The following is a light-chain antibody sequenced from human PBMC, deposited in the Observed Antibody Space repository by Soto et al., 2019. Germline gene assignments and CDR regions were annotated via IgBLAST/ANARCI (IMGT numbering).Light chain of an antibody. J-gene: IGKJ4*01. Sequence: EVVMTQSPTTLSLSPGERATLSCRASQSVASNLAWYQQKPGQAPRLLIYAASTRATGIPARFSGSGSGTEFTLTISSLQSEDFEVYYCQQNNNWPLTFGGGTKVELK. CDR1: QSVASN. CDR3: QQNNNWPLT. V-gene: IGKV3-15*01. CDR2: AAS.